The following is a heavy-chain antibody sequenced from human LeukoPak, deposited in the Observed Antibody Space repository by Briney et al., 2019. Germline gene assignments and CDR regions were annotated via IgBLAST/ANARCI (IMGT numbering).Heavy chain of an antibody. V-gene: IGHV1-46*01. CDR2: INLSGGST. CDR1: GYTFTSYH. CDR3: ARDYVDDIPMIKDY. J-gene: IGHJ4*02. Sequence: ASVKVSCRASGYTFTSYHMHWVRQAPGQGLEWMGLINLSGGSTTYAQRFQGRVTLTRDTSTSTVYMELSSLRSEDTAVYYCARDYVDDIPMIKDYWGQGTLVTVSS. D-gene: IGHD2-8*01.